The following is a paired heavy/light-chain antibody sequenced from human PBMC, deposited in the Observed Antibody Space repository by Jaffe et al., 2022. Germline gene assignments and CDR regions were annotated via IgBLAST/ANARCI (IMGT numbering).Light chain of an antibody. CDR3: QESYTSPWT. CDR1: QSIISY. J-gene: IGKJ1*01. Sequence: DIQMTQSPSSLSASVGDRITITCRASQSIISYLNWYQQKSGKAPKLLIYAASSLQIGVPSRFSGSGSGTDFTLTISSLQPEDFATYYCQESYTSPWTFGQGTKVEIK. CDR2: AAS. V-gene: IGKV1-39*01.
Heavy chain of an antibody. J-gene: IGHJ4*02. CDR3: ATNFGSGRDYFDY. D-gene: IGHD3-10*01. V-gene: IGHV4-4*02. CDR1: GGSISNSNW. CDR2: IYHSGST. Sequence: QVQLQESGPGLVKPSGTLSLTCAVSGGSISNSNWWTWIRQPPGKGLEWIGDIYHSGSTNYNPSLKSRVTMSIDKSKSQFSLKLSSVTAADTAVYYCATNFGSGRDYFDYWGQGTLVTVSS.